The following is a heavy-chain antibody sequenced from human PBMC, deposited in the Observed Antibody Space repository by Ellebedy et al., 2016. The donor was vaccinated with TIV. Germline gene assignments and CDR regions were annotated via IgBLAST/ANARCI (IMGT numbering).Heavy chain of an antibody. D-gene: IGHD5-18*01. CDR2: INHSGST. CDR3: ARQWAPIQLGFYYYYGMDV. V-gene: IGHV4-34*01. CDR1: GGSFSGYY. J-gene: IGHJ6*02. Sequence: SETLSLXXAVYGGSFSGYYWSWIRQPPGKGLEWIGEINHSGSTNYNPSLKSRVTISVDTSKNQFSLKLSSVTAADTAVYYCARQWAPIQLGFYYYYGMDVWGQGTTVTVSS.